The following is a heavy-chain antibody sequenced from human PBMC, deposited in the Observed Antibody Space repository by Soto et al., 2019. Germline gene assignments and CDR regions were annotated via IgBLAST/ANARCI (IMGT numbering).Heavy chain of an antibody. CDR1: GFTFSSHA. CDR2: ISYDGSRL. J-gene: IGHJ4*02. Sequence: QVQLVESGGGVVQPGRSLRLSCAASGFTFSSHAMHWVRQAPGKGLEWVAIISYDGSRLYYADSVKGRFTISRDNSKNALYLQMNSLRAEDTALYYCAKDRVRYCSGGTCYLFDYWGQGTLVTVSS. D-gene: IGHD2-15*01. V-gene: IGHV3-30*04. CDR3: AKDRVRYCSGGTCYLFDY.